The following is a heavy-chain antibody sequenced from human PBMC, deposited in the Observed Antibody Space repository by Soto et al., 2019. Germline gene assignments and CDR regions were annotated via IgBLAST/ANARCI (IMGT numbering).Heavy chain of an antibody. CDR3: TRVGAQFGELLTDSLDY. V-gene: IGHV3-49*03. CDR1: GFTFGDYA. CDR2: IRSKAYGGTT. J-gene: IGHJ4*02. Sequence: GGSLRLSCTASGFTFGDYAMSWFRQAPGKGLEWVGFIRSKAYGGTTEYAASVKGRFTISRDDSKSIAYLQMNSLKTEDTAVYYCTRVGAQFGELLTDSLDYWGQGTLVTVSS. D-gene: IGHD3-10*01.